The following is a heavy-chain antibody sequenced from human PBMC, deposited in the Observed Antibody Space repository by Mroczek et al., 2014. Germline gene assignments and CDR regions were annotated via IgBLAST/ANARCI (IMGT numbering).Heavy chain of an antibody. D-gene: IGHD4-17*01. V-gene: IGHV4-39*01. CDR2: IYYSGST. Sequence: QVQLQQWGPGLVKPSETLSLTCTVSGGSISSSSYYWGWIRQPPGKGLEWIGSIYYSGSTYYNPSLKSRVTISVDTSKNQFSLKLSSVTAADTAVYYCATPPPYGDYVDYWGQGTLVTVSS. CDR3: ATPPPYGDYVDY. CDR1: GGSISSSSYY. J-gene: IGHJ4*02.